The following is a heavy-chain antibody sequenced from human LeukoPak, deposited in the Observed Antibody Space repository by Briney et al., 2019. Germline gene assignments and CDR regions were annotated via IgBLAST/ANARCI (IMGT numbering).Heavy chain of an antibody. CDR3: ARAAADTINSFDY. V-gene: IGHV5-51*01. CDR1: GYSFTSYW. CDR2: IYPGDSDT. Sequence: GESLKISCRGSGYSFTSYWIGWVRQMPGKGLEYMGIIYPGDSDTRYSPSFQGQVTIPADRSISTAYLQWSSLKASDTAIYYCARAAADTINSFDYWGQGTLVTVSS. J-gene: IGHJ4*02. D-gene: IGHD6-13*01.